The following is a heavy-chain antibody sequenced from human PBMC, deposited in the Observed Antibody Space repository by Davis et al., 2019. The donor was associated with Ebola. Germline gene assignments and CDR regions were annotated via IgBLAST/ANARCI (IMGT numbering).Heavy chain of an antibody. CDR2: INHSGST. Sequence: GSLRLSCTVSGGSISSSSYYWSWIRQPPGKGLEWIGEINHSGSTNYNPSLKSRVTISVDTSKNQFSLKLSSVTAADTAVYYCARGGAVAGPWGQGTLVTVSS. V-gene: IGHV4-39*07. D-gene: IGHD6-19*01. J-gene: IGHJ5*02. CDR3: ARGGAVAGP. CDR1: GGSISSSSYY.